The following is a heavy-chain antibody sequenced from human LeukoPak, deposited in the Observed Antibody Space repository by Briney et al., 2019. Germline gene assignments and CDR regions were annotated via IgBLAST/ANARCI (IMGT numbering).Heavy chain of an antibody. CDR2: ISSSSSYI. V-gene: IGHV3-21*01. CDR3: ARAVSSGWPKDYFDY. Sequence: SGGSLRLSCAASGFTFSSYTINWVRQAPGKGLEWVSSISSSSSYIYYADSVKGRFTISRDNAKNSLYLQMNSLRAEDTAVYYCARAVSSGWPKDYFDYWGQGTLVTASS. D-gene: IGHD6-19*01. J-gene: IGHJ4*02. CDR1: GFTFSSYT.